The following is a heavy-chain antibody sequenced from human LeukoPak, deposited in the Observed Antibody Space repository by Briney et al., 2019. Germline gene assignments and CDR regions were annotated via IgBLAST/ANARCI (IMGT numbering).Heavy chain of an antibody. J-gene: IGHJ4*02. CDR1: GFTFSSYG. CDR3: AKDRSFFSWSGYYFDY. D-gene: IGHD3-3*01. CDR2: IRYDGSNK. Sequence: TGGSLRLSCAASGFTFSSYGMHWVRQAPGKGLEWVAFIRYDGSNKYYADSVKGRFTISRDNSKNTLYLQMNSLRAEDTAVYYCAKDRSFFSWSGYYFDYWGQGTLVTVSS. V-gene: IGHV3-30*02.